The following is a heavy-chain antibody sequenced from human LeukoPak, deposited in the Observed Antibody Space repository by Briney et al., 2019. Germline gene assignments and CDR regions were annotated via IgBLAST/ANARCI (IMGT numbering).Heavy chain of an antibody. CDR1: GGSISSSPYY. Sequence: SETLSLTCTVSGGSISSSPYYWGWIRQPPGKGLEWIGSIYYSGTTHYNPSLESRVTISVDTSKNQFSLKLASVTAAETAVYYCARGTYSGSYFGNWYFDYXXXGTLVTVXS. CDR3: ARGTYSGSYFGNWYFDY. V-gene: IGHV4-39*07. CDR2: IYYSGTT. J-gene: IGHJ4*02. D-gene: IGHD1-26*01.